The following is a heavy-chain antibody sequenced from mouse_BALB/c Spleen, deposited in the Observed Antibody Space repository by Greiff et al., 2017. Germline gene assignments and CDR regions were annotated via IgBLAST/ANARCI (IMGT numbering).Heavy chain of an antibody. Sequence: EVKLMESGGGLVQPGGSLKLSCAASGFTFSSYTMSWVRQTPEKRLEWVAYISNGGGSTYYPDTVKGRFTISRDNAKNTLYLQMSSLKSEDTAMYYCARGTDYYGYAMDYWGQGTSVTVSS. CDR1: GFTFSSYT. J-gene: IGHJ4*01. CDR2: ISNGGGST. D-gene: IGHD1-1*01. V-gene: IGHV5-12-2*01. CDR3: ARGTDYYGYAMDY.